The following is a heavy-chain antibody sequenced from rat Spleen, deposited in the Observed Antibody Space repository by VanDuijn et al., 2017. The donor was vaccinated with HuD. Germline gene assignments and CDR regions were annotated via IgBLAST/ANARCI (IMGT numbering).Heavy chain of an antibody. Sequence: EVQLVESGGGLVQPGRSMKLSCAASGFTFSSFPMAWVRQAPTKGLEWVATISTSGGNTYYRDSVKGRFTISRDNAKSTLYLQMNSLRSEDTATYYCARHVSYCPDAWGQGVSVTVSS. CDR2: ISTSGGNT. J-gene: IGHJ4*01. CDR3: ARHVSYCPDA. D-gene: IGHD1-1*01. CDR1: GFTFSSFP. V-gene: IGHV5-46*01.